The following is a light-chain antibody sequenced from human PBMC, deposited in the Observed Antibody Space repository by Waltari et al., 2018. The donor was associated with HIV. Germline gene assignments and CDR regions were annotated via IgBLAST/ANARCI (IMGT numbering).Light chain of an antibody. J-gene: IGKJ5*01. CDR1: PTNSTY. Sequence: DIQMTQSPSSLSASVGDGVTITCRASPTNSTYLNWYQQKPGKAPKLLIYGASNLQSGVPSRFRGTGSGKEFTLTISSLQPEDFATYYCQQTYSTPATFGQGTRLAIK. CDR3: QQTYSTPAT. V-gene: IGKV1-39*01. CDR2: GAS.